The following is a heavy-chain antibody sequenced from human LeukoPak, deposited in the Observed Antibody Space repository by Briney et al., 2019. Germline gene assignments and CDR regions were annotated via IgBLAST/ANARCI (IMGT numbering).Heavy chain of an antibody. CDR2: IKSKTDGGTT. J-gene: IGHJ4*02. CDR1: GFTFSNAW. Sequence: PGGSLRLSYAASGFTFSNAWMSWVRQAPGKGLEWVGRIKSKTDGGTTDYAAPVKGRFTVSRDDSKNTLYLQMNSLKTEDTAVYYCTTDRYCSGGSCYGFDYWGQGTLVTVSS. CDR3: TTDRYCSGGSCYGFDY. D-gene: IGHD2-15*01. V-gene: IGHV3-15*01.